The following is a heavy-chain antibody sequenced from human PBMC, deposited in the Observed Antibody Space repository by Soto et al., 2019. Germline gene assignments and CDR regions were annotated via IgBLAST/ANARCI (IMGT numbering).Heavy chain of an antibody. D-gene: IGHD3-10*01. CDR1: GGSISSGDYY. V-gene: IGHV4-30-4*01. Sequence: SETLSLTCTVSGGSISSGDYYWSWIRQPPGKGLEWIGYIYYSGSTYYNPSLKSRVTISVDTSKNQFSLKLSSVTAADTAVYYCATSMVRGGNWFDPWGQGTLVTVSS. J-gene: IGHJ5*02. CDR2: IYYSGST. CDR3: ATSMVRGGNWFDP.